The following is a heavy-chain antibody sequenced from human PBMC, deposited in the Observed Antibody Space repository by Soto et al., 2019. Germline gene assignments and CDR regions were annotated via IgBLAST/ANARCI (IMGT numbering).Heavy chain of an antibody. D-gene: IGHD1-1*01. Sequence: QVQLQESGPGLVKPSQTLSLTCTVSGGSISSGDYYWSWIRQPPGKGLEWIGYIYYSGSTYYNPSLKSRVTISVDTSKNQFSMKLSSVTAADTAVYCCARRVQLERRGYYYYYGMDVWGQGTTVTVSS. V-gene: IGHV4-30-4*01. CDR1: GGSISSGDYY. CDR2: IYYSGST. J-gene: IGHJ6*02. CDR3: ARRVQLERRGYYYYYGMDV.